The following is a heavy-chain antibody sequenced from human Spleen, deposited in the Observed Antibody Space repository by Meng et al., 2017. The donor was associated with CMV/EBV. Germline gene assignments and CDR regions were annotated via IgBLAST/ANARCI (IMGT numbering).Heavy chain of an antibody. CDR2: INPNSDAT. Sequence: ASVKVSCKASGFTFTDYYIHWVRQAPGQGLEWMGWINPNSDATNHAQRFQGRVTMTRDTSISTSYMELSGLRSDDTAMYYCARAPPFLLTRYYPSSYYSPYYGMDVWGQGTTVTVSS. V-gene: IGHV1-2*02. CDR3: ARAPPFLLTRYYPSSYYSPYYGMDV. J-gene: IGHJ6*02. CDR1: GFTFTDYY. D-gene: IGHD3-9*01.